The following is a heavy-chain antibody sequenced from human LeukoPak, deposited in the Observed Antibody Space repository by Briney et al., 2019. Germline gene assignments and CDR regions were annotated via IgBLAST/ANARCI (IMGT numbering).Heavy chain of an antibody. J-gene: IGHJ4*02. V-gene: IGHV4-59*12. CDR3: ARDHQLLSGGFDY. D-gene: IGHD2-2*01. CDR2: IYYSGST. CDR1: GGSISSYY. Sequence: ASETLSLTCTVSGGSISSYYWSWIRQPPGKGLEWIGYIYYSGSTNYNPSLKSRVTMSVDTSKNQFSLKLSSVTAADTAVYYCARDHQLLSGGFDYWGQGTLVTVSS.